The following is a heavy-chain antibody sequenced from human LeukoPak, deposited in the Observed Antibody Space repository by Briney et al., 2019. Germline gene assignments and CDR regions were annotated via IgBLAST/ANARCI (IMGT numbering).Heavy chain of an antibody. CDR1: GFTFDDYA. V-gene: IGHV3-9*03. CDR2: INWNSGAT. CDR3: VKGRYYDYWSYFDY. J-gene: IGHJ4*02. Sequence: GRSLRLSCAASGFTFDDYAMHWVRQAPGKGLELVSGINWNSGATGYGDSVKGRFAISRDNAKNSLYLQMNSLRADDMALYYCVKGRYYDYWSYFDYWGQGTLVTVSS. D-gene: IGHD3-3*01.